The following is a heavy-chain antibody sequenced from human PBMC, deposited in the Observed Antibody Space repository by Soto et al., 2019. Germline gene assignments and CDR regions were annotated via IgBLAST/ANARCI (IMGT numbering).Heavy chain of an antibody. CDR2: INPSGGST. CDR3: ARAEPPGGVTKRPYYYYGMDV. D-gene: IGHD2-21*02. Sequence: QVQLVQSGAEVKKPGASVKVSCKASGYTFTSYYMHWVRQAPGQGLEWMGLINPSGGSTSYAQKFQGRVTMTRDTSTSTVYMELSSLRSEDTAVYYCARAEPPGGVTKRPYYYYGMDVWGQGTTVTVSS. CDR1: GYTFTSYY. V-gene: IGHV1-46*01. J-gene: IGHJ6*02.